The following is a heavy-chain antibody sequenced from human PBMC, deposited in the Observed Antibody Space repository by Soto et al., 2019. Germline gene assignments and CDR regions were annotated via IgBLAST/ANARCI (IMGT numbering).Heavy chain of an antibody. V-gene: IGHV1-18*01. CDR2: ISAHNGNT. D-gene: IGHD2-15*01. CDR3: ARGWYGDY. CDR1: GYTFTSYG. Sequence: QVHLVQSGAEVKKPGASVKVSCKASGYTFTSYGITWVRQAPGQGLEWMGWISAHNGNTDYAQKLQGRVIVTRDTSTSTAYLELRSLKYDDTAVYYCARGWYGDYWGQGALVTVSS. J-gene: IGHJ4*02.